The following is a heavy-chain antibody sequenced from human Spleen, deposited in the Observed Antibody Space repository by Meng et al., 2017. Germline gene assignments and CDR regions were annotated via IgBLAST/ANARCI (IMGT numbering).Heavy chain of an antibody. D-gene: IGHD2-21*01. CDR2: IHHSGSA. CDR3: ASFDHIPRRNYFDY. V-gene: IGHV4-30-4*08. Sequence: QVQLQESGPGLVKPSQTLSLTCPVSGGSISSGAYYWSWIRQHPGKGLEWIGYIHHSGSAYYNPSLKSRVSISVDTSKNQFSLNLNSMTAADTAVYYCASFDHIPRRNYFDYWGQGTLVTVSS. J-gene: IGHJ4*02. CDR1: GGSISSGAYY.